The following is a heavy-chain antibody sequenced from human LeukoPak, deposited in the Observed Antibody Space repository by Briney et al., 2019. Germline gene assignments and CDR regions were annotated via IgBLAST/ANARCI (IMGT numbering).Heavy chain of an antibody. Sequence: SETLSLTCTVSGRSISGYYWNWTRQPPGKGLEWIGYVYHNGDANYNANYIPSLKSRLTISVDTSKNHFILWMKCVTAADTAVYSCGKSSGPQLVRQLDYWGQGTLVTVSS. J-gene: IGHJ4*02. CDR2: VYHNGDANYNA. CDR1: GRSISGYY. CDR3: GKSSGPQLVRQLDY. V-gene: IGHV4-59*01. D-gene: IGHD6-13*01.